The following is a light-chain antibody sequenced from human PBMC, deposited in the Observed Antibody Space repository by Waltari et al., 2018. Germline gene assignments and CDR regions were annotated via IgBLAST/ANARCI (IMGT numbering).Light chain of an antibody. CDR3: SSYTSSSTRL. CDR1: SSDGGGYNY. Sequence: QSALTQPAPVSGSPGQSITISCTGTSSDGGGYNYVSWYQQHPGKAPKLMFYDVSNRPSGVSNRFSGSKSGNTASLTISGLQAEDEADYYCSSYTSSSTRLFGGGTKLTVL. J-gene: IGLJ2*01. V-gene: IGLV2-14*03. CDR2: DVS.